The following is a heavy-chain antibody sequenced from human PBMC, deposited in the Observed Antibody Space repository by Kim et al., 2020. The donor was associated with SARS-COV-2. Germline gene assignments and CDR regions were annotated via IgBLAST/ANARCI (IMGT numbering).Heavy chain of an antibody. V-gene: IGHV3-15*01. D-gene: IGHD2-15*01. CDR2: IKSKTDGGTT. J-gene: IGHJ4*02. CDR1: GFTFSNAW. Sequence: GGSLRLSCAASGFTFSNAWMSWVRQAPGKGLEWVGRIKSKTDGGTTDYAAPVKGRFTISRDDSKNTLYLQMNSLKTEDTAVYYCTTDSKKRAWSVVAATPGDYWGQGTLVTVSS. CDR3: TTDSKKRAWSVVAATPGDY.